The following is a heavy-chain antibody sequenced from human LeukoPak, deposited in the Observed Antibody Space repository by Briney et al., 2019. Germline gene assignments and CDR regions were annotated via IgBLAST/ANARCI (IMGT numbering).Heavy chain of an antibody. Sequence: GGSLRLSCAASGFTFSSYGMHWVRQAPGKGLEWVTFIRSDGSYKSYAASVKGRFSISRDNSKNTFYLQMNSLTPEDTAVYYCAKEKTTVISRGAFEIWGHGTMVTVSS. CDR3: AKEKTTVISRGAFEI. CDR2: IRSDGSYK. D-gene: IGHD4-17*01. V-gene: IGHV3-30*02. CDR1: GFTFSSYG. J-gene: IGHJ3*02.